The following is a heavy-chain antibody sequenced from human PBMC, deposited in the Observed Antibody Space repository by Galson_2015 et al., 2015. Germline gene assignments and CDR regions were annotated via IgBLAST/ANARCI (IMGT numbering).Heavy chain of an antibody. V-gene: IGHV4-34*01. J-gene: IGHJ6*02. CDR3: AGSSWYVGDYYYGMDV. CDR2: INHSGST. CDR1: GGSFSGYY. D-gene: IGHD6-13*01. Sequence: SETLSLTCAVYGGSFSGYYWSWIRQPPGKGLEWIGEINHSGSTNYNPSLKSRVTISVDTSKNQFSLKLSSVTAADTAVYYCAGSSWYVGDYYYGMDVWGQGTTVTVSS.